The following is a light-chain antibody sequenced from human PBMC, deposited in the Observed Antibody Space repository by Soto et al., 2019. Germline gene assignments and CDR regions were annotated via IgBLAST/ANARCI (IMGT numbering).Light chain of an antibody. CDR3: AAWDDSLNGWV. CDR1: SSSIGSIT. J-gene: IGLJ3*02. V-gene: IGLV1-44*01. Sequence: QSVVTQPPSASGTPGQRVAISCSGSSSSIGSITVNWYQQLPGAAPKLLIYSNNQRPSGVPDRFSGSKSGTSASLAISGLQSHDEADYYCAAWDDSLNGWVFGGGTKLTVL. CDR2: SNN.